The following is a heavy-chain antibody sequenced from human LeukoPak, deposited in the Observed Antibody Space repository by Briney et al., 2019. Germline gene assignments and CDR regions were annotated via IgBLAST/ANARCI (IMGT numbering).Heavy chain of an antibody. D-gene: IGHD3-22*01. V-gene: IGHV1-8*01. Sequence: GAPVTVSCTPSGYTFTLYDINWGRQATGQRLKWMGWMNPNSGNTGYAQKLHGRVTMTTNTSISTAYMELSSLRSEDTAVYYCARGMGSGSYSAAYYFDYWGQGTLVTVSS. J-gene: IGHJ4*02. CDR3: ARGMGSGSYSAAYYFDY. CDR2: MNPNSGNT. CDR1: GYTFTLYD.